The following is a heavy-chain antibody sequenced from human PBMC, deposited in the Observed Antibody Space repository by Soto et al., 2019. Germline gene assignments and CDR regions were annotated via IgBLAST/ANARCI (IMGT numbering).Heavy chain of an antibody. CDR1: GFTFTSSA. J-gene: IGHJ3*02. V-gene: IGHV1-58*01. D-gene: IGHD1-1*01. CDR2: IVVGSGNT. CDR3: AAQLNPERESRAFDI. Sequence: ASVKVSCKASGFTFTSSAVQWVRQARGQRLEWIGWIVVGSGNTKYAQKFQKRVTITRDMSTSTAYMELSSLRSEDTAVYYCAAQLNPERESRAFDIWGQVTMVTVSS.